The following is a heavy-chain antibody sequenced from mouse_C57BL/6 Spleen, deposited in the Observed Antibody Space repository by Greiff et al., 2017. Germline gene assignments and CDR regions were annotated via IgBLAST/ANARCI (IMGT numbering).Heavy chain of an antibody. CDR3: ARSGITTVCDY. V-gene: IGHV3-8*01. CDR1: GYSITSDY. Sequence: EVQLQQSGPGLAKPSPTLSLTCSVTGYSITSDYWNWIRKFPGNKLEYIGYISYSGSTYYNPSLKSRISITRDTSKNQYDLQLNSVTTEDAATYYCARSGITTVCDYWGQGTTLTVSS. J-gene: IGHJ2*01. D-gene: IGHD1-1*01. CDR2: ISYSGST.